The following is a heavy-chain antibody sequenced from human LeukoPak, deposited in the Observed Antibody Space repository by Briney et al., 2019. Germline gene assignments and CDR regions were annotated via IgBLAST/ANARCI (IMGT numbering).Heavy chain of an antibody. J-gene: IGHJ4*02. D-gene: IGHD5-18*01. CDR3: ARATGEDTARVTAPHTALDY. V-gene: IGHV4-34*01. CDR2: INHSGST. CDR1: GGSFCGYY. Sequence: PSETLSLTCAVYGGSFCGYYWSWIRQPPGKGLEWIGEINHSGSTNYNPSLKSRVTISVDTSKNQFSLKLSSVTAADTAVYYCARATGEDTARVTAPHTALDYGGQGTLVTVSS.